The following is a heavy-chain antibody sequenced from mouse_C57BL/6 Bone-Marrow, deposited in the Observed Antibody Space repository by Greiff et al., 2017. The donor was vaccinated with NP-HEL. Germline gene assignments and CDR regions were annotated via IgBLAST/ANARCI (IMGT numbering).Heavy chain of an antibody. CDR1: GYTFTSYG. Sequence: VKLMESGAELARPGASVKLSCKASGYTFTSYGISWVKQRTGQGLEWIGEIYPRSGNTYYNEKFKGKATLTADKSSSTAYMELRSLTSEDSAVYFCARPLLRSDYWGQGTTLTVSS. CDR2: IYPRSGNT. J-gene: IGHJ2*01. CDR3: ARPLLRSDY. V-gene: IGHV1-81*01. D-gene: IGHD1-1*01.